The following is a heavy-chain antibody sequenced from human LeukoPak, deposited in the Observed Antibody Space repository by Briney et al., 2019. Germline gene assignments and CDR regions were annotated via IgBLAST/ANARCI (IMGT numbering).Heavy chain of an antibody. D-gene: IGHD5-24*01. J-gene: IGHJ4*02. CDR2: IYGGDSGS. CDR3: ARRANRDGYNYDYYDY. CDR1: RFRISNYW. Sequence: GESLKISCKASRFRISNYWIGWVRQMPGEGLEWMGIIYGGDSGSRYSPSFEGQVTVSADKSINTAYMYWGSLKASDTAVYYCARRANRDGYNYDYYDYWGQGTLVSVSS. V-gene: IGHV5-51*01.